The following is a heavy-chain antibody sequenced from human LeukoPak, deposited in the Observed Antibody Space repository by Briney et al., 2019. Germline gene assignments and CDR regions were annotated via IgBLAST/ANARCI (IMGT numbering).Heavy chain of an antibody. D-gene: IGHD2-2*01. CDR1: GYTFTGYY. CDR2: INPNSGGT. Sequence: ASVKVSCKASGYTFTGYYMHWVRQAPGQGLEWMGWINPNSGGTNYAQKFQGRVTMTRDTSISTAYMELSRLRSDDTAVYYCARVVEGCSSTSCYRNYYYYMDVWGKGTTVTISS. CDR3: ARVVEGCSSTSCYRNYYYYMDV. V-gene: IGHV1-2*02. J-gene: IGHJ6*03.